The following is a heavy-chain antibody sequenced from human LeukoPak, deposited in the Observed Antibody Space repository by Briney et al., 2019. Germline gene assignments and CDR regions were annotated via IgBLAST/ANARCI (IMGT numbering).Heavy chain of an antibody. D-gene: IGHD3-22*01. J-gene: IGHJ4*02. CDR3: ARGAGHYYDSSGSDY. CDR2: INHSGST. Sequence: PSETLSLTCAVYGGSFSGYYWSWIRQPPGKGLEWIGEINHSGSTNYNPSLKSRVTISVDTSKNQFSLKLSSVTAADTAVYYCARGAGHYYDSSGSDYWGQGTLVTVSS. V-gene: IGHV4-34*01. CDR1: GGSFSGYY.